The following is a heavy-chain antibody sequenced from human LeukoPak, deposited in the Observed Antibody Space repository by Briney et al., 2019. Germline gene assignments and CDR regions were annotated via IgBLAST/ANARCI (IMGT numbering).Heavy chain of an antibody. D-gene: IGHD2-2*01. CDR2: INHSGST. CDR1: GGSFSGYY. J-gene: IGHJ5*02. V-gene: IGHV4-34*01. Sequence: SETLSLTCAVYGGSFSGYYWSWIRQPPGKGLEWIGEINHSGSTNYNPSLKSRVTISVDTSKNQFSLKLSSVTAADTAVYYCAREYQLLSRPAYNWFDPWGQGTLVTVSS. CDR3: AREYQLLSRPAYNWFDP.